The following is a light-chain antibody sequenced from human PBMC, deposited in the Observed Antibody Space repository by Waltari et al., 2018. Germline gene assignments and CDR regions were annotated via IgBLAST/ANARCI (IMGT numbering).Light chain of an antibody. CDR3: QQSYTTPLT. V-gene: IGKV1-39*01. CDR2: AAS. J-gene: IGKJ4*01. Sequence: DIQMTQSPSSLSASVGDRVTITCRASQTIKIYLNWYQQKPGKAPNLLIYAASTLQRGVPSRFSGGGSGTDFTRTISSLQPGDFATYYCQQSYTTPLTFGGGTKVEI. CDR1: QTIKIY.